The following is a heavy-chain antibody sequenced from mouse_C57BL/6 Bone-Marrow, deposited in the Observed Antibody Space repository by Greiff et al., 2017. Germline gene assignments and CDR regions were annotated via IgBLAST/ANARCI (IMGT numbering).Heavy chain of an antibody. CDR1: GYAFSSSW. J-gene: IGHJ2*01. CDR2: LYPGDGDP. V-gene: IGHV1-82*01. Sequence: VQGVESGPELVKPGASVKISCKASGYAFSSSWMNWVQQRPGKGLAWIGRLYPGDGDPNYNGKFKGKATLTADKSPSTAYMQLSSLTSEDSAVYFCARLRKGYWGKGTTLTVSS. CDR3: ARLRKGY.